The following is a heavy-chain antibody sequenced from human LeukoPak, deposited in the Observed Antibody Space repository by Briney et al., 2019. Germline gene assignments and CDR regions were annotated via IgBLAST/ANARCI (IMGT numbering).Heavy chain of an antibody. V-gene: IGHV4-59*01. Sequence: PSETLSLTCTVSGGSISSYYWSWIRQPPGKGLEWIGYIYYSGSTNYNPSLKSRVTISVDTSKNQFSLKLSPVTAADTAVYYCARVLGGYSGYDYPYYYYYMDVWGKGTTVTVSS. CDR3: ARVLGGYSGYDYPYYYYYMDV. CDR1: GGSISSYY. CDR2: IYYSGST. D-gene: IGHD5-12*01. J-gene: IGHJ6*03.